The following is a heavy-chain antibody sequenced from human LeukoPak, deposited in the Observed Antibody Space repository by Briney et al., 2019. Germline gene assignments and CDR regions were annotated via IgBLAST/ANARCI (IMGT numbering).Heavy chain of an antibody. CDR1: GFTFSNDW. CDR2: TKSDGSGT. D-gene: IGHD1-26*01. Sequence: GGSLRLSCAAAGFTFSNDWMHWVRQAPGKGLEWVSRTKSDGSGTNYADSVKGRFTISRDNAQNTLYLQMNNLGVDDTAVYYCARALVTRLGAFDIWGQGTMVIV. CDR3: ARALVTRLGAFDI. V-gene: IGHV3-74*01. J-gene: IGHJ3*02.